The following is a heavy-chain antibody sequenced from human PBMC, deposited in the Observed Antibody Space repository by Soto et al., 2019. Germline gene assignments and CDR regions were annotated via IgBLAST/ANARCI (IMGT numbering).Heavy chain of an antibody. J-gene: IGHJ4*02. Sequence: GGSLRLSCAVSGFTFGSYGMGWVRQAPGKGLEWVSVTSGSGGITYYADSVKGRFTISRDNSKNTLYLQMNSLRAEDTAVYHCARAGFRGPAATLDYWGQGALVTVSS. V-gene: IGHV3-23*01. CDR2: TSGSGGIT. D-gene: IGHD2-2*01. CDR1: GFTFGSYG. CDR3: ARAGFRGPAATLDY.